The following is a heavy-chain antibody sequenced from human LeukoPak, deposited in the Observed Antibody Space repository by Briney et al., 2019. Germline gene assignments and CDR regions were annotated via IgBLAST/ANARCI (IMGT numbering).Heavy chain of an antibody. V-gene: IGHV3-73*01. CDR2: TRSKTHNYAT. CDR1: GFTFSGSA. D-gene: IGHD3-10*01. J-gene: IGHJ3*02. CDR3: SRRILLWFGEPTYDAFDI. Sequence: GGSLRLSRAASGFTFSGSAMHWVRQASGKGLEWVGRTRSKTHNYATAYAASVKGRFTISRDDSKNTAYLQMNSLKTEDTAVYYCSRRILLWFGEPTYDAFDIWGQGTMVTVSS.